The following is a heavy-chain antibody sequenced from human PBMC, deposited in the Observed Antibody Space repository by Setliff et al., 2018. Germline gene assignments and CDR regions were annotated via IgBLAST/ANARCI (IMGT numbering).Heavy chain of an antibody. Sequence: PSETLSLTCTVSGYSISNDYFWGWIRQPPGKGLEWIGSIYHSGSTSYYPSLKSRVTISVDTSKNQFSLNLSSVTAADTAVYYCARGDYAYYYHYYMDVWGKGTTVTVSS. J-gene: IGHJ6*03. CDR1: GYSISNDYF. V-gene: IGHV4-38-2*02. D-gene: IGHD4-17*01. CDR2: IYHSGST. CDR3: ARGDYAYYYHYYMDV.